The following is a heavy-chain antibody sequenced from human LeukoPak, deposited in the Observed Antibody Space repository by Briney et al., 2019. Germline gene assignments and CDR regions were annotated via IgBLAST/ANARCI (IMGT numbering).Heavy chain of an antibody. CDR2: IKQDGVDK. J-gene: IGHJ4*02. CDR1: GFSFSRSY. CDR3: ARDPSRYDLGY. D-gene: IGHD5-12*01. Sequence: GGSLRLSCAASGFSFSRSYMNWVRQAPGKGLEWVATIKQDGVDKYYVDSVKGRFTISRDTAKNSLFLQMNSLRAEDTAVYYCARDPSRYDLGYWGQGTLVTVSS. V-gene: IGHV3-7*01.